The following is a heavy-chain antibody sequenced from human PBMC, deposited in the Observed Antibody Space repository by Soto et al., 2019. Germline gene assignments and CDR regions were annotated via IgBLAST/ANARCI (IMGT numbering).Heavy chain of an antibody. CDR3: ARDDGTGTYYTPS. CDR2: IKRDGSDT. D-gene: IGHD3-10*01. Sequence: EEQLVESGGGLVQPGGSLRLSCAASGLTFSSYWMHWVRRAPGKGLVWVSRIKRDGSDTSYAGSVKGRFTISRDNAKSILYLQMNSLRAEDTAVYYCARDDGTGTYYTPSWGQGTLVTVSS. V-gene: IGHV3-74*01. CDR1: GLTFSSYW. J-gene: IGHJ5*02.